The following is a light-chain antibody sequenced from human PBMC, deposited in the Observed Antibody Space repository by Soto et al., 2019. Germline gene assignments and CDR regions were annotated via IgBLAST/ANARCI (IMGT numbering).Light chain of an antibody. CDR1: QSITSN. CDR2: GAS. J-gene: IGKJ4*01. Sequence: PGDTATLSCRASQSITSNLAWYQQKPGQPPRLLIYGASTRATGIPARFSGSGSGTEFTLTISSLQSEDFAVYYCAQYSSWVTFGGGTQLEIE. CDR3: AQYSSWVT. V-gene: IGKV3-15*01.